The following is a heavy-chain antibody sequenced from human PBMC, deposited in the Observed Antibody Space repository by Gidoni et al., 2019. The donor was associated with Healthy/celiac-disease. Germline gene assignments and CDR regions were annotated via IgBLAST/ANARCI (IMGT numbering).Heavy chain of an antibody. V-gene: IGHV1-69*04. CDR3: ARENTAMVENYYYYYGMDV. Sequence: QLQLVQSGAEVKTPGSSVKVSCPASGGPFSSYAISWVRQSPGQGLEWMGRIIPILGIANYAQKFQGRVTITADKSTSTAYMELSSRRSEDTAVYYCARENTAMVENYYYYYGMDVWGQGTTVTVSS. D-gene: IGHD5-18*01. CDR1: GGPFSSYA. CDR2: IIPILGIA. J-gene: IGHJ6*02.